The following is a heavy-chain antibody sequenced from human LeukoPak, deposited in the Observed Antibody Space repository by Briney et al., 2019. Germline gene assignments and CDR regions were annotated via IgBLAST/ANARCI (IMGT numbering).Heavy chain of an antibody. Sequence: SGTLSLTCAVSGGSISSNNWWHWVRQPPGKGLEGIGEIYHSGRTNYNPSLKSRVTISVDKSKNQFSLKLSSVTAADTAVYYCAREADGAMGPNFDYWGQGTLVTVSS. J-gene: IGHJ4*02. D-gene: IGHD2-2*01. CDR2: IYHSGRT. CDR1: GGSISSNNW. V-gene: IGHV4-4*02. CDR3: AREADGAMGPNFDY.